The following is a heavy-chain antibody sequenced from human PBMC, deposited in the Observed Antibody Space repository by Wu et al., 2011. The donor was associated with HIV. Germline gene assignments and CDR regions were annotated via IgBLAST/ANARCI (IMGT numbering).Heavy chain of an antibody. CDR2: ISTYNDDT. CDR3: AKGYGGITMIRGVIEYYYAMDV. D-gene: IGHD3-10*01. V-gene: IGHV1-18*01. CDR1: GYTFTTYG. J-gene: IGHJ6*02. Sequence: QVQLVQSGAEVKEPGASVTVSCKASGYTFTTYGISWVRQAPGQGLEWMGWISTYNDDTNSAQKFQGRVTMTTDTSTDTAYMELRSLRSDDTAVYYCAKGYGGITMIRGVIEYYYAMDVWGQGTTVTVSS.